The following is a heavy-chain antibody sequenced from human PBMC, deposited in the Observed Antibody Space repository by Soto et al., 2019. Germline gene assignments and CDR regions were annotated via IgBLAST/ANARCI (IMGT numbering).Heavy chain of an antibody. CDR2: INHSGST. D-gene: IGHD6-19*01. CDR1: GGSFSGYY. Sequence: SETLSLTCAVYGGSFSGYYWSWIRQPPGKGLEWIGEINHSGSTNYNPSLKSRVTISVDTSKNQFSLKLSSVTAADTAVYYCARGYTSGWYGSYYYYGMDVWGPGTKVTVSS. CDR3: ARGYTSGWYGSYYYYGMDV. V-gene: IGHV4-34*01. J-gene: IGHJ6*02.